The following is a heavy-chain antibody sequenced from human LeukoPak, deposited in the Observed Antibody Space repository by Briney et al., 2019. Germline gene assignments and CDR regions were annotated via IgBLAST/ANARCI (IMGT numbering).Heavy chain of an antibody. CDR2: IDDSGST. Sequence: SSETLSLTCTVSGGSISSGGYYWSWVRQHPGKGLEWIGCIDDSGSTYYNPSLKSRPDISVDTSKNQFSLKLSSVTAADTAVYYCARGGIAAAIDYWGQGTLVTVSS. CDR1: GGSISSGGYY. CDR3: ARGGIAAAIDY. D-gene: IGHD6-13*01. J-gene: IGHJ4*02. V-gene: IGHV4-31*03.